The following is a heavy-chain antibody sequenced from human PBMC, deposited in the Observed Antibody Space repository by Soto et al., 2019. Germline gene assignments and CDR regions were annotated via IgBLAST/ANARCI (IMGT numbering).Heavy chain of an antibody. CDR2: IYHSGNT. CDR3: YFGMDV. Sequence: PSETLSLTCAVSGVSISSDNWWSWARQPPGKGLEWIGEIYHSGNTHYNPSLKSRVTISVDKSKHQFSLKLNSVTAADTALYYYYFGMDVWGQGTTVTVSS. CDR1: GVSISSDNW. J-gene: IGHJ6*01. V-gene: IGHV4-4*02. D-gene: IGHD3-9*01.